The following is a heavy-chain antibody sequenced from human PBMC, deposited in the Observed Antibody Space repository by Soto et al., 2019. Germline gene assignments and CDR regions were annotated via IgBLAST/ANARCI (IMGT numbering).Heavy chain of an antibody. CDR3: ARLTAAGNVDQFDD. V-gene: IGHV3-7*05. CDR2: IKEDGTEN. D-gene: IGHD6-13*01. CDR1: GFSFSRYW. J-gene: IGHJ4*02. Sequence: HPGGSLRLSCAASGFSFSRYWMTWVRQAPGKGLEWVANIKEDGTENYLVDSVKGRFTTSRDNTRNSLYLQLNSVRPEDTAVYYCARLTAAGNVDQFDDWGQGTLVTVSS.